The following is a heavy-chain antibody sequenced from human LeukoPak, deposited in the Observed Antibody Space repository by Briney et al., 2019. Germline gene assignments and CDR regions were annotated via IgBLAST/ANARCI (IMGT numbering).Heavy chain of an antibody. CDR1: GFTFSGYW. CDR3: ARDLPWGYFDY. D-gene: IGHD7-27*01. V-gene: IGHV3-7*01. J-gene: IGHJ4*02. Sequence: GGSLRLSCTVSGFTFSGYWMSWVRQAPGKGLEWVANIRDDGGLKNYVDSVKGRFTIPRDNAKNSVSLQMNSLRAEDTAVYYCARDLPWGYFDYWGQGTLVTVSS. CDR2: IRDDGGLK.